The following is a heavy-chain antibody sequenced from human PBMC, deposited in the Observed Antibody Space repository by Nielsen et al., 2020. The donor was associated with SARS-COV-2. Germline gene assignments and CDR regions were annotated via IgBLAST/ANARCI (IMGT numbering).Heavy chain of an antibody. D-gene: IGHD6-19*01. CDR1: GGSISSSSYY. J-gene: IGHJ4*02. CDR3: ARSVYVAGPFDY. CDR2: IYYSGST. Sequence: SETLSLTCTVSGGSISSSSYYWGWIRQPPGKGLEWIGSIYYSGSTYYNPSLKSRVTISVDTSKNQFSLKLSSVTAADTAVYYCARSVYVAGPFDYWGQGTLVTVSS. V-gene: IGHV4-39*01.